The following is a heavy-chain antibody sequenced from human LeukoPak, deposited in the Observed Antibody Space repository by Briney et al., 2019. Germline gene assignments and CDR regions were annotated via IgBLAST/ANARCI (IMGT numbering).Heavy chain of an antibody. CDR1: GGSISSGDYY. D-gene: IGHD3-22*01. CDR2: IYYSGST. J-gene: IGHJ3*02. V-gene: IGHV4-30-4*01. CDR3: ASSPGYYDSSGSSGVFDI. Sequence: SETLSLTRTVSGGSISSGDYYWSWIRQPPGKGLEWIGYIYYSGSTYYNPSLKSRVTISVDTSKNQFSLKLSSVTAADTAVYYCASSPGYYDSSGSSGVFDIWGQGTMVTVSS.